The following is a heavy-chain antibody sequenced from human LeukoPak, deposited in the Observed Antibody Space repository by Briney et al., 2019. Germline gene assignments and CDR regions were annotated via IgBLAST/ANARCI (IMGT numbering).Heavy chain of an antibody. Sequence: ASVKVSCKASGYTFTGYYMHWVRQAPGQGLEWMGWINPNSGGTNYAQKFQGRVTMTRDTSISTAYMELSSLRSDDTAVFYCARLSGSASPHYFDCWGQGTLLTVAS. CDR2: INPNSGGT. CDR3: ARLSGSASPHYFDC. CDR1: GYTFTGYY. D-gene: IGHD6-19*01. V-gene: IGHV1-2*02. J-gene: IGHJ4*02.